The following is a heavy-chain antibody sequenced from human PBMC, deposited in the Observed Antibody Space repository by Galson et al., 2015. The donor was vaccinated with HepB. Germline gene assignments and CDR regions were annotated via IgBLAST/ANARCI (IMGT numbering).Heavy chain of an antibody. J-gene: IGHJ4*02. CDR1: GITFSDYY. D-gene: IGHD1-26*01. Sequence: SLRLSCAASGITFSDYYMTWVRQAPGKGPEWISYISSSSSHTAYAASVEGRFTISRDNDRNTLYLQMNSLRGDDTGVYYCVAPWDRGYWGQGTLVTVSS. CDR2: ISSSSSHT. CDR3: VAPWDRGY. V-gene: IGHV3-11*06.